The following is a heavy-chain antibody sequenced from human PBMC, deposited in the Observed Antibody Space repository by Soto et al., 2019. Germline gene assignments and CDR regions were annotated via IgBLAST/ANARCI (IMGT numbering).Heavy chain of an antibody. V-gene: IGHV3-23*01. Sequence: PGVSLRLSCAASGFTFSDYAMTWVRQAPGKGLEWVSSISDSGSTTYYADSVKGRFTISRDNYNNTLYLQMNTLRAEDTAVYYCAKHQIAMIVVKIYFGAWGQGTTVTVSS. CDR2: ISDSGSTT. CDR3: AKHQIAMIVVKIYFGA. D-gene: IGHD3-22*01. CDR1: GFTFSDYA. J-gene: IGHJ3*01.